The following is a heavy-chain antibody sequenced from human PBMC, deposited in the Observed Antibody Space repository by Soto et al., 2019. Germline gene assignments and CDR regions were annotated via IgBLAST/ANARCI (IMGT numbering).Heavy chain of an antibody. CDR2: IKQDGSEK. J-gene: IGHJ4*02. Sequence: EVQLVESGGGLVQPGGSLRLSCAASGFIFSSYWMSWVRQAPGKGLEWVANIKQDGSEKYYVDSVKGRFTISRDNAKNSLYLQMNSLRAEDTAVYYCAWDRESYYEFWSGEDAFDCWGQGPLVTVSS. V-gene: IGHV3-7*01. D-gene: IGHD3-3*01. CDR3: AWDRESYYEFWSGEDAFDC. CDR1: GFIFSSYW.